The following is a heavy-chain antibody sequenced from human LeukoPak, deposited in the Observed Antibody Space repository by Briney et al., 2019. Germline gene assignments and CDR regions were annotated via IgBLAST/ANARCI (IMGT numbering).Heavy chain of an antibody. CDR2: IYHSGST. D-gene: IGHD2-8*01. J-gene: IGHJ4*02. Sequence: SETLSLTCAVSGGSISSGGYSWSWIRQPPGKGLEWIGYIYHSGSTYYNPSLKSRVTISVDRSKNQFSLKLSSVTAADTAVYYCARADIGYCTNGVCYRNLFFDYWSQGTLVTVSS. CDR1: GGSISSGGYS. CDR3: ARADIGYCTNGVCYRNLFFDY. V-gene: IGHV4-30-2*01.